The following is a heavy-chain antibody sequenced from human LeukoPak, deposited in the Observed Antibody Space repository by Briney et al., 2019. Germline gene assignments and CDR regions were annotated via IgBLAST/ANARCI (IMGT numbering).Heavy chain of an antibody. CDR3: ASTYCSSTSCYTSYYYYYYGMDV. D-gene: IGHD2-2*02. CDR2: IIPILGIA. V-gene: IGHV1-69*10. J-gene: IGHJ6*02. Sequence: SVKVSCTASGYTFTSYYMHWVRQAPGQGLEWMGRIIPILGIANYAQKFQGRVTITADKSTSTAYMELSSLRSEDTAVYYCASTYCSSTSCYTSYYYYYYGMDVWGQGTTVTVSS. CDR1: GYTFTSYY.